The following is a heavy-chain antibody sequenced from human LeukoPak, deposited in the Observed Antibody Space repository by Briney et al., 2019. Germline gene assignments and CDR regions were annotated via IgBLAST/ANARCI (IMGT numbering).Heavy chain of an antibody. CDR2: IYHRGST. D-gene: IGHD6-19*01. V-gene: IGHV4-38-2*01. J-gene: IGHJ4*02. CDR3: ARGWYPDY. CDR1: GYSIRNDYY. Sequence: SETLSLTCGVSGYSIRNDYYWGWIRQPPGKGLEWIGSIYHRGSTYYKSSLKDRVTISVDTSKNQFSLRLTSVTAADTAVYYCARGWYPDYWGQGTLVTVSS.